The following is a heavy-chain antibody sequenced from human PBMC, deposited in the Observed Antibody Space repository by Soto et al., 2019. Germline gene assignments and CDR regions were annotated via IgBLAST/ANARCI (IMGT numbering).Heavy chain of an antibody. J-gene: IGHJ4*02. V-gene: IGHV3-73*01. CDR1: GFIFSDSA. Sequence: PGGTLRLSCAASGFIFSDSAIHWVRQASGKGLEWIGRMRSKANNYATAYAASLKGRFTISRDDSKNMAFLQMNGLKTEDTALYYCTTLRSTSGIESWGQGTLVTVSS. CDR2: MRSKANNYAT. CDR3: TTLRSTSGIES. D-gene: IGHD3-3*01.